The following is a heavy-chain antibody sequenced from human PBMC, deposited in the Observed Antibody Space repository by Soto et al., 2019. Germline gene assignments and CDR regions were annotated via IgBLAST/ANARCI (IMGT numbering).Heavy chain of an antibody. CDR1: GFTFSNAW. J-gene: IGHJ6*03. CDR2: IKSKTDGGTT. CDR3: TTGYDFWRPPPPGPPDEDYYYYYYMDV. Sequence: GGSLRLSCAASGFTFSNAWMSWVRQAPGKGLEWVGRIKSKTDGGTTDYAAPVKGRFTISRDDSKNTLYLQMNSLKTEDTAVYYCTTGYDFWRPPPPGPPDEDYYYYYYMDVWGKGTTVTVSS. D-gene: IGHD3-3*01. V-gene: IGHV3-15*01.